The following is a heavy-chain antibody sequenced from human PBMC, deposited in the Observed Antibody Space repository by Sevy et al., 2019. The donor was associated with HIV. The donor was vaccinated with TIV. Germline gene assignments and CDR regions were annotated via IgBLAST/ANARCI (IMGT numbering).Heavy chain of an antibody. V-gene: IGHV1-3*01. D-gene: IGHD2-15*01. CDR2: INVGNGNT. CDR1: GYTFTNYA. CDR3: ARDQTAARKGLDY. J-gene: IGHJ4*02. Sequence: ASVKVSCKASGYTFTNYALHWVRQAPGQSLEWMGWINVGNGNTRYSQKFQDRFTITRGTSASTAYMELNSITSEDTAVYYCARDQTAARKGLDYWGQGTLVTVSS.